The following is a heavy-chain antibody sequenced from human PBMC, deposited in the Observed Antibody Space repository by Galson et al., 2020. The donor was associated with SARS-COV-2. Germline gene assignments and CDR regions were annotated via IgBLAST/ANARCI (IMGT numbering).Heavy chain of an antibody. J-gene: IGHJ5*02. D-gene: IGHD2-21*01. V-gene: IGHV3-23*01. CDR2: ISGSGDNT. CDR3: VKEHPDTGVGDS. CDR1: GFTFNTYA. Sequence: GESLKISCAASGFTFNTYAMSWVRQTPEKGLEWVSVISGSGDNTHYADSARGRFTISRDNSKNTLHLQMNSLRGEDTALYYCVKEHPDTGVGDSWGQGTLVTVSS.